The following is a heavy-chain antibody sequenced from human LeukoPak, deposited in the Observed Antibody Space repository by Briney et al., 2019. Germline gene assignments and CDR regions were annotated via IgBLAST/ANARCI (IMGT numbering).Heavy chain of an antibody. CDR2: IYYSGST. V-gene: IGHV4-59*01. CDR1: GGSISNYY. J-gene: IGHJ3*02. CDR3: ARDSHSYYDFWSGTPGDAFDI. D-gene: IGHD3-3*01. Sequence: PSETLSLTCTVSGGSISNYYWSWIRQPPGKGLEWIGYIYYSGSTNYNPSLKSRVTISVDTSKNQFSLKLSSVTAADTAVYYCARDSHSYYDFWSGTPGDAFDIWGQGTMVTVSS.